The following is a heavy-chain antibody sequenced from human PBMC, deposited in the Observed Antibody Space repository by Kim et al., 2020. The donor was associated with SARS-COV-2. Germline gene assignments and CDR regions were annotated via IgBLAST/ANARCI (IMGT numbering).Heavy chain of an antibody. CDR3: AGVPYGGDLFHYYYGMDV. J-gene: IGHJ6*02. D-gene: IGHD2-21*01. CDR1: GFTFSSYS. CDR2: ISSSSSYI. Sequence: GGSLRLSCAASGFTFSSYSMNWVRQAPGKGLEWVSSISSSSSYIYYADSVKGRFTISRDNAKNSLYLQMNSLRAEATAVYYCAGVPYGGDLFHYYYGMDVWGQGTTVTVSS. V-gene: IGHV3-21*01.